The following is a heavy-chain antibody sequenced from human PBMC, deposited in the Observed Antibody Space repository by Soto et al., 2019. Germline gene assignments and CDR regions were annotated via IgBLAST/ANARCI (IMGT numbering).Heavy chain of an antibody. D-gene: IGHD3-16*01. CDR3: VRIRYQLPSSVLWLDP. J-gene: IGHJ5*02. CDR1: GGFLSESY. CDR2: INHVGGT. Sequence: SETLSLTCAVYGGFLSESYWTWIRQPPGKGLEWIGEINHVGGTNYNPSLKSRVTMSVDTSQNQFSLRLISVTAADTAMYFCVRIRYQLPSSVLWLDPWGQGTPVNVAS. V-gene: IGHV4-34*01.